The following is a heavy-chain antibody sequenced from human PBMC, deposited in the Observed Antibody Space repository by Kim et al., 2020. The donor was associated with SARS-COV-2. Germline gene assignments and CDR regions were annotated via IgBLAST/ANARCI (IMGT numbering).Heavy chain of an antibody. V-gene: IGHV3-23*01. CDR3: ARWGYYDSSGYYFFRYFDL. D-gene: IGHD3-22*01. Sequence: KGRFTISRDNAKNTLYLQMNSLRAEDTAVYYCARWGYYDSSGYYFFRYFDLWGRGALVTVSS. J-gene: IGHJ2*01.